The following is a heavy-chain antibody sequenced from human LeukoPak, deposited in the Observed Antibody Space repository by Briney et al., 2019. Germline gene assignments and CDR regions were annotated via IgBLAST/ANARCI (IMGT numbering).Heavy chain of an antibody. D-gene: IGHD3-22*01. CDR1: GDSVSSNSAA. Sequence: SQTLSLTCAISGDSVSSNSAAWNWIRQSPSRGLEWLGRTYYRSKWYNDYAVSVKSRITINPDTSKNQFSLQLNSVTPEDTAVYYCARAVENYDSSGYYYYFDYWGQGTLVTVSS. CDR2: TYYRSKWYN. V-gene: IGHV6-1*01. J-gene: IGHJ4*02. CDR3: ARAVENYDSSGYYYYFDY.